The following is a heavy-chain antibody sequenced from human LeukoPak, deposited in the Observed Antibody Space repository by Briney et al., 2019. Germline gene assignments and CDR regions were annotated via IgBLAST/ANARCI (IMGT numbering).Heavy chain of an antibody. V-gene: IGHV3-74*01. CDR1: GFTFSSYW. J-gene: IGHJ4*02. Sequence: QPGGSLRLSCAASGFTFSSYWMHWVRQAPGKGLVWVSRINSDGSSTSYADSVKGRFTISRDNAKNTLYLQMNSLRAEDTAVYYCASMITFGGVIVAPGGQGTLVTVSS. CDR3: ASMITFGGVIVAP. CDR2: INSDGSST. D-gene: IGHD3-16*02.